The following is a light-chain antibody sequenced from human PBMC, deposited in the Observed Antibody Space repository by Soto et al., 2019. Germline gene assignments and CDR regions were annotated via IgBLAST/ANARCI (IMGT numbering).Light chain of an antibody. V-gene: IGKV3-11*01. CDR3: QQRSNWPPEYT. J-gene: IGKJ2*01. CDR2: DTS. CDR1: QSVSTS. Sequence: EIVLTQSPATLSLSPGEIATLSCRASQSVSTSLAWYQQKPGQAPRLLIYDTSSRASGAPARFSGSGSGTACTLTISSLEPEDSAVYYCQQRSNWPPEYTFGQGTKLEIK.